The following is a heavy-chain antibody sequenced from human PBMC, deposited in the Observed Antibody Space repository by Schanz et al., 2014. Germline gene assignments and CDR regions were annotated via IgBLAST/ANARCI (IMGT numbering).Heavy chain of an antibody. V-gene: IGHV3-23*04. CDR2: LSGSGGST. D-gene: IGHD2-15*01. Sequence: EQLVESGGGLVKPGGSLRLSCAASGFTFSSYGMHWVRQAPGKGLEWVSALSGSGGSTYYADSVKGRFTISRDNSKNTLYLQMNSLSADDTAVFYCAKGMGYCSGGTCYDYYYYGLDVWGQGTTVTVSS. J-gene: IGHJ6*02. CDR1: GFTFSSYG. CDR3: AKGMGYCSGGTCYDYYYYGLDV.